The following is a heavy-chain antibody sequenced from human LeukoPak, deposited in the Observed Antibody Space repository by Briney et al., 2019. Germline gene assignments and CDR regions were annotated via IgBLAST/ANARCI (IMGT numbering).Heavy chain of an antibody. D-gene: IGHD3-3*01. V-gene: IGHV4-38-2*02. Sequence: SETLSLTCTVSGYSISSGYYWGWIRQPPGKGLEWIGSIYHSGSTYYSPSLKSRVTMSVDTSKNQFSLNLSSVTAADTAVYYCARGRFWSGYSIWGQGTLVTVSS. CDR3: ARGRFWSGYSI. CDR1: GYSISSGYY. J-gene: IGHJ4*02. CDR2: IYHSGST.